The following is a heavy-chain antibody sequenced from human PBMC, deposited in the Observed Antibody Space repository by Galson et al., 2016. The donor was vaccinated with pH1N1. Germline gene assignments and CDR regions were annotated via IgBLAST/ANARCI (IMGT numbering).Heavy chain of an antibody. CDR2: IHYTGRN. CDR3: ARDHYGSGSFDF. J-gene: IGHJ4*02. Sequence: LSLTCNVSGGSIGSHHWTWIRQPPGKGLEWLGYIHYTGRNNYSPSLESRIIISIDMSKNQFSLQLNSVTAADTAVYFCARDHYGSGSFDFWGQGTLVTVSS. CDR1: GGSIGSHH. D-gene: IGHD3-10*01. V-gene: IGHV4-59*11.